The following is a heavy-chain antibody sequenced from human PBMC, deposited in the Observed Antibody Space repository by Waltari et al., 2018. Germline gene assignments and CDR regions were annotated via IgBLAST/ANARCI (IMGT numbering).Heavy chain of an antibody. J-gene: IGHJ6*02. CDR2: IYHSGST. V-gene: IGHV4-4*02. CDR3: ARQKTDDDYYYYGMDV. D-gene: IGHD3-3*01. Sequence: QVQLQESGPGLVKPSGTLSLTCAVSGGSISSSNWWSWVRQPPGKGLEWIGEIYHSGSTNYNPSLKIRVTISVDKSKNQFSLKLSAVTAADTAVYYCARQKTDDDYYYYGMDVWGQGTTVTVSS. CDR1: GGSISSSNW.